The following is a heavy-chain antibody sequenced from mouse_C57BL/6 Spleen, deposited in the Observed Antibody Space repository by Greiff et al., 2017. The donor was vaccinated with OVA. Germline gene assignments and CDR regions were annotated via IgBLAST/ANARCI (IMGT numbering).Heavy chain of an antibody. CDR1: GYTFTSYW. CDR3: ARYDYGDYAMDY. D-gene: IGHD2-4*01. V-gene: IGHV1-52*01. J-gene: IGHJ4*01. Sequence: QVQLKQSGAELVRPGSSVKLSCKASGYTFTSYWMHWVKQRPIQGLEWIGNIDPSDSETHYNRKFKDKATLTVDKSSSTAYMQLSSLTSEDSAVYYCARYDYGDYAMDYWGQGTSVTVSS. CDR2: IDPSDSET.